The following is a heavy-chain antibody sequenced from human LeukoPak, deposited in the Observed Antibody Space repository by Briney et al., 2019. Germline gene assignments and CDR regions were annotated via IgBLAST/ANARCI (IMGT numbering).Heavy chain of an antibody. D-gene: IGHD3-16*01. Sequence: GASVKVSCKASGGTFSSYAISWVRQAPGQGLEWMGRIIPILGIANYAQKFQGRVTFTADKSTSTAYMELSSLRSEDTAVYYCGGDYVKRYYYYGMDVWGQGTTVTVSS. CDR3: GGDYVKRYYYYGMDV. CDR2: IIPILGIA. V-gene: IGHV1-69*04. CDR1: GGTFSSYA. J-gene: IGHJ6*02.